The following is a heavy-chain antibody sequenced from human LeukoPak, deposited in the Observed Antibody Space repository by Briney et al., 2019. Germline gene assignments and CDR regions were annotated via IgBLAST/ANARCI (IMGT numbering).Heavy chain of an antibody. V-gene: IGHV3-21*01. CDR2: ISSSSSYI. CDR1: GFTFSSYS. D-gene: IGHD5-18*01. CDR3: ARDRGVDTAMVDY. J-gene: IGHJ4*02. Sequence: GGSLRLSCAASGFTFSSYSMNWVRQAPGKGLEWVSSISSSSSYIYYADSVKGRFTISRDNAKNSLYLQMNSLRAEDTAVYYCARDRGVDTAMVDYWGQGTLVTVSS.